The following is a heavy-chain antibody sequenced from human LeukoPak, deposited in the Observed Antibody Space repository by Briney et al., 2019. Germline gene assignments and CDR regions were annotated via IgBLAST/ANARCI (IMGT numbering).Heavy chain of an antibody. D-gene: IGHD1-26*01. CDR3: ASLGGYQNGNFDY. CDR1: GYSLNIGNH. J-gene: IGHJ4*02. CDR2: IHYSGSA. Sequence: SETLSLTCAVSGYSLNIGNHWGWIRPPPEKGLEGIGNIHYSGSANYNPSLKSRVTISIDTSKNHFSLKLSSVTAADTAVYYCASLGGYQNGNFDYWGRGALVTVSS. V-gene: IGHV4-38-2*01.